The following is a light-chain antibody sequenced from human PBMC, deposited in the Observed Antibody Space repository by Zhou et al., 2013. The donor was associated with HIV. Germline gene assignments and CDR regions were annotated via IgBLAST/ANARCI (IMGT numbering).Light chain of an antibody. CDR2: SAS. CDR3: QQGLT. CDR1: QSIDSY. V-gene: IGKV1-39*01. Sequence: DIQMTQSPSSLSASVGDRVTISCRASQSIDSYVNWYQQRPGKAPKLLIYSASSLQSGVPSRFSGSGYGTTFTLTITSLQPEDFATYYCQQGLTFGGGTKVEIK. J-gene: IGKJ4*01.